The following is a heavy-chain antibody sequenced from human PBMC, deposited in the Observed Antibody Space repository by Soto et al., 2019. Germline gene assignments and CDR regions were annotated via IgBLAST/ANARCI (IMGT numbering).Heavy chain of an antibody. V-gene: IGHV4-59*01. CDR2: IYYSGST. CDR3: ARMYYDFWSGKYYYYGMDV. D-gene: IGHD3-3*01. CDR1: GGSISRYY. Sequence: SETLSLTCTVSGGSISRYYWSWIRQPPGKGLEWIGYIYYSGSTNYNPSLKSRVTISVDTSKNQFSLKLSSVTAADTAVYYCARMYYDFWSGKYYYYGMDVWGQGTTVTVSS. J-gene: IGHJ6*02.